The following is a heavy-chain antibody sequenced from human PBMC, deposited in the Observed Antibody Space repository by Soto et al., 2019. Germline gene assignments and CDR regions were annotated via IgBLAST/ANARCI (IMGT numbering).Heavy chain of an antibody. CDR2: IKQDESSK. CDR1: ELNLRSLW. V-gene: IGHV3-7*01. D-gene: IGHD1-26*01. J-gene: IGHJ4*02. CDR3: AAATY. Sequence: GLQLLPCTAAELNLRSLWMSWVRQAPGKGLQWVANIKQDESSKYYVDSVKGRFPISRDNAKNSLYLQMNSLTAEDTAVYYCAAATYWGQGTLVTVSS.